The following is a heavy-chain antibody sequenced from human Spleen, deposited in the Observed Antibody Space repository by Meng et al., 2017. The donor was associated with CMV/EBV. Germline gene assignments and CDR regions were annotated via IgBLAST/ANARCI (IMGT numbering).Heavy chain of an antibody. CDR1: RLTHFKSYS. D-gene: IGHD2-2*01. J-gene: IGHJ4*02. V-gene: IGHV3-30*18. CDR2: LSYVGSQR. Sequence: GGSLRLSCVASRLTHFKSYSMHWVRQAPGKGLEWVAILSYVGSQRYYTDSVKGRFTISRDNSKNTLYLQMNSLRAENTAVYYCAKLAGSTLYCSSTSCYGKGIDYWGQGTLVTVSS. CDR3: AKLAGSTLYCSSTSCYGKGIDY.